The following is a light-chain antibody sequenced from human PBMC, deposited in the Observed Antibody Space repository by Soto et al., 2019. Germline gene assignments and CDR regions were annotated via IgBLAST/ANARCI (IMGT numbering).Light chain of an antibody. CDR3: CSYAGGTSVV. Sequence: QSVLTQPASVSGSPGQSITISCTGTSSDVGKYNLVSWYQQHPGKAPKLMIYEDVERPSGISNRFSGSKSGNTASLTISGLRTEDEADYYCCSYAGGTSVVFGGGTKVTVL. V-gene: IGLV2-23*01. CDR1: SSDVGKYNL. CDR2: EDV. J-gene: IGLJ2*01.